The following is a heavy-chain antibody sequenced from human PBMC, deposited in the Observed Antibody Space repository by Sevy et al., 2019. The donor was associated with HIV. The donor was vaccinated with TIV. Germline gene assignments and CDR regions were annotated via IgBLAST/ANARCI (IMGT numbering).Heavy chain of an antibody. CDR3: TRGTLGSTTPTAPASAIYGMEV. CDR2: FIPIFGTA. V-gene: IGHV1-69*13. J-gene: IGHJ6*02. D-gene: IGHD1-1*01. Sequence: ASVKVSCKASGGTFSSYDISWVRQAPGQGLEWMGGFIPIFGTASYAQKFQERVTITADESTNTHYMEVSRLRSEDTAVYYCTRGTLGSTTPTAPASAIYGMEVWGQGTTVTVSS. CDR1: GGTFSSYD.